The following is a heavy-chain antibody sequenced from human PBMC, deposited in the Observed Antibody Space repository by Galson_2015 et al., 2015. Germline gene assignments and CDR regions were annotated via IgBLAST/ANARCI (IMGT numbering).Heavy chain of an antibody. V-gene: IGHV1-69*13. Sequence: SVKVSCKASGGTFSIFAISWVRQAPGQRLEWMGGPLPIYGTPNYAQKFQGRVTITADESTSTAYMELSSLTSEDTSVFYCATSDADGYSSGGSCFLDSWGQSALVTVSS. CDR2: PLPIYGTP. D-gene: IGHD2-15*01. CDR1: GGTFSIFA. J-gene: IGHJ4*02. CDR3: ATSDADGYSSGGSCFLDS.